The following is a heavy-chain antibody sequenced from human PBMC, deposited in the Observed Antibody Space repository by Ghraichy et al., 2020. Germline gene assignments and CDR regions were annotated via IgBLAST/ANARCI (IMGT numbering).Heavy chain of an antibody. D-gene: IGHD3-10*01. CDR3: AREVRGVIRRYYFDY. V-gene: IGHV3-21*01. CDR2: ISSSSSYI. Sequence: GESLNISCAASGFTFSSYSMNWVRQAPGKGLEWVSSISSSSSYIYYADSVKGRFTISRDNAKNSLYLQMNSLRAEDTAVYYCAREVRGVIRRYYFDYWGQGTLVTVSS. J-gene: IGHJ4*02. CDR1: GFTFSSYS.